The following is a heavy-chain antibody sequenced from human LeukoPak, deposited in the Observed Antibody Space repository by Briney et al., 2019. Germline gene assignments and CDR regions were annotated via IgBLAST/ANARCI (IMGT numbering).Heavy chain of an antibody. V-gene: IGHV3-33*06. D-gene: IGHD3-10*01. CDR2: IWYDGSNK. J-gene: IGHJ4*02. Sequence: PGGSLRLSCAASGFTLSSYGMHWVRQAPGKGLEWVAVIWYDGSNKYYADSVKGRFTISRDNSKNTLYLQMNSLRAEDTAVYYCAKGGMGYYGSGSYYPDYWGQGTLVTVSS. CDR3: AKGGMGYYGSGSYYPDY. CDR1: GFTLSSYG.